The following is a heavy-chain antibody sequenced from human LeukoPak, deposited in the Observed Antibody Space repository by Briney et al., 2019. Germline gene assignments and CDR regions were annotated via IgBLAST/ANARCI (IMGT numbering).Heavy chain of an antibody. CDR1: GFTFSRHG. CDR3: ARDMATDYFDY. CDR2: IWYDGSNR. J-gene: IGHJ4*02. D-gene: IGHD5-24*01. V-gene: IGHV3-33*01. Sequence: GRSLRLSCAASGFTFSRHGMHWVRQAPGKGLEWMAVIWYDGSNRYYADSVKGRFTISRDNSKNTLYLQVNSLRAEDTAVYYCARDMATDYFDYWGQGTLVTVSS.